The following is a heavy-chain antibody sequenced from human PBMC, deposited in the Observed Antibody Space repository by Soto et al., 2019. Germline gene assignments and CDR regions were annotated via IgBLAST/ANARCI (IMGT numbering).Heavy chain of an antibody. V-gene: IGHV1-3*01. CDR3: ARGYCSSTSCQYYFDF. Sequence: EASVKVSCKASGYTFTGYAIHWVRQAPGQRHEWMGWINGGNGDTKYSQKFQGRVTITRDTSASTAYMELTSLGSGDTAVYHCARGYCSSTSCQYYFDFWGQGTLVTVSS. D-gene: IGHD2-2*01. J-gene: IGHJ4*02. CDR2: INGGNGDT. CDR1: GYTFTGYA.